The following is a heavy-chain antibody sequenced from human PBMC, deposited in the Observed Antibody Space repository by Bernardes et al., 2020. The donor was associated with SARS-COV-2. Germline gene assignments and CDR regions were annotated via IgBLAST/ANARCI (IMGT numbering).Heavy chain of an antibody. J-gene: IGHJ4*02. CDR1: GFTFSNYN. CDR3: AREMADPGPLDY. CDR2: IGSGSDFL. D-gene: IGHD2-8*01. Sequence: GGSLRLSCAASGFTFSNYNMNWVRQAPGKGLEWVSFIGSGSDFLYYADSVKGRFTISRDNAKNSLYLQMNSLRAEDSAVYYCAREMADPGPLDYWGQGTLVTVSS. V-gene: IGHV3-21*01.